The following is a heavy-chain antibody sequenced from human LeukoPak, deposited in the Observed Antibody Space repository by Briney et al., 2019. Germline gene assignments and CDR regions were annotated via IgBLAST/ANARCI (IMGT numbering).Heavy chain of an antibody. CDR2: IYYSGST. J-gene: IGHJ5*02. V-gene: IGHV4-61*01. Sequence: SETLSLTCTVSGGSISSSSYYWSWIRQPPGKGLEWIGYIYYSGSTNYNPSLKSRVTISVDTSKNQFSLKLSSVTAADTAVYYCARDTNQYCSSTSCYFGAGFDPWGQGTLVTVSS. D-gene: IGHD2-2*01. CDR3: ARDTNQYCSSTSCYFGAGFDP. CDR1: GGSISSSSYY.